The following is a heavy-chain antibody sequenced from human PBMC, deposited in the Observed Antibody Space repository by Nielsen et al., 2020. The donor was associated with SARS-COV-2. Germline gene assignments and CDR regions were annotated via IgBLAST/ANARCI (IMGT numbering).Heavy chain of an antibody. V-gene: IGHV4-39*07. J-gene: IGHJ6*02. CDR1: GGSISISGYF. CDR2: FFHSGDT. Sequence: SETLSLTCSVSGGSISISGYFWGWIRQSPGKGLEWIGSFFHSGDTYYNPSLKSRVTISVDTSKNHFSLKLSSVTAADTAVYYCVRDRYVMATLNGYYYYGMDVWGQGTTVTVSS. CDR3: VRDRYVMATLNGYYYYGMDV. D-gene: IGHD5-24*01.